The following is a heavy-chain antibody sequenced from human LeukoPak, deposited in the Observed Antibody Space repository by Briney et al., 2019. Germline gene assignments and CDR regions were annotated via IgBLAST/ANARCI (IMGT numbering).Heavy chain of an antibody. CDR1: GFTFSRDW. CDR3: VRAVMGTSDH. D-gene: IGHD7-27*01. Sequence: PGGSLRLSCAASGFTFSRDWMHWIRQGPGKGLVWVSRMNSDGSTTNYADSVKGRFTISRDNAKNTLYLQMNSLRAEDTAVYYCVRAVMGTSDHWGQGSLATVSS. CDR2: MNSDGSTT. V-gene: IGHV3-74*01. J-gene: IGHJ4*02.